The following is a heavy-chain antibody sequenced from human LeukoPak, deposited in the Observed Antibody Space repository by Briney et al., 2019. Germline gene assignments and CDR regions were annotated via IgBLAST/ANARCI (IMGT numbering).Heavy chain of an antibody. CDR1: GYTFTCYY. Sequence: GASVTVSCKASGYTFTCYYMHWVRQAPGQGLEWMGWINPNSGGTNYAQKFQGRVTMTRDTSISTAYMELSRLRSDDTAVYYCARDQVHYDFWSGPNWFDPWGQGTLVTVSS. D-gene: IGHD3-3*01. V-gene: IGHV1-2*02. CDR3: ARDQVHYDFWSGPNWFDP. J-gene: IGHJ5*02. CDR2: INPNSGGT.